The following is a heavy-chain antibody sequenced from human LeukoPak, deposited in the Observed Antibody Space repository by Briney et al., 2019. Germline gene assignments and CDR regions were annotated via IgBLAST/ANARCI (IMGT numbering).Heavy chain of an antibody. CDR2: ISAYNGDT. D-gene: IGHD1-26*01. V-gene: IGHV1-18*04. J-gene: IGHJ4*02. CDR3: ARGQGILGPTGGDY. Sequence: GASVKVSCKASGYTFTGYYIHWVRQAAGQGLEWMGWISAYNGDTNYAQKLQGRVTMTTDTSTSTAYMELRSLRSDDTALYYCARGQGILGPTGGDYWGQGTLVTVSS. CDR1: GYTFTGYY.